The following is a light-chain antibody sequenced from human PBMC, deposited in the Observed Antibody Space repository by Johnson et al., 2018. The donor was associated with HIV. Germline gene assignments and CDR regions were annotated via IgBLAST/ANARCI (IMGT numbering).Light chain of an antibody. J-gene: IGLJ1*01. CDR3: GTWDSSLRPYV. CDR1: SSDMGNCA. Sequence: QAVLTQPPSVSAAPGQKVTISCSGSSSDMGNCAVSWYQQLPRTAPKLLIYDNNKRPSGIPGRFSGSKSGPSATLGITGLQTGDEADYYCGTWDSSLRPYVFGTGTKVPFL. CDR2: DNN. V-gene: IGLV1-51*01.